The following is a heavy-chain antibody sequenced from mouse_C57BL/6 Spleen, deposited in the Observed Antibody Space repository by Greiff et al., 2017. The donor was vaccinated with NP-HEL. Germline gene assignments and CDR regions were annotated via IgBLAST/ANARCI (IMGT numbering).Heavy chain of an antibody. V-gene: IGHV1-61*01. CDR3: ARKGEHRLRKGYYFDY. CDR2: IYPSDSET. CDR1: GYSFTSYC. J-gene: IGHJ2*01. Sequence: QVQLQQPGAELVRPGSSVKLSCKASGYSFTSYCMDWVKQRPGQGLEWIGNIYPSDSETHYNQKFKDKATLTVDRSSSTTYKQLSSLTSENSAVYYCARKGEHRLRKGYYFDYWGQGTTLTVSS. D-gene: IGHD3-2*02.